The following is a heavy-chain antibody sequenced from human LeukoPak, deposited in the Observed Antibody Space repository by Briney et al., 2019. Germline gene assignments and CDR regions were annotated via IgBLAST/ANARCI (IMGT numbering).Heavy chain of an antibody. V-gene: IGHV3-23*01. CDR2: ISGSGEST. CDR3: AKQGNYDILTGYYTHLY. Sequence: GGSLRLSCAASGFTFTSFAMSWVRQAPGKGLEWVSAISGSGESTYYADSVKGRFTISRDNSKNTLYLQMNGLRAEDTAVYYCAKQGNYDILTGYYTHLYWGQGTLVTVSS. J-gene: IGHJ4*02. CDR1: GFTFTSFA. D-gene: IGHD3-9*01.